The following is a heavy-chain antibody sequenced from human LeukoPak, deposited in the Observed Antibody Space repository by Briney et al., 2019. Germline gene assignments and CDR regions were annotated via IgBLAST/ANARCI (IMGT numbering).Heavy chain of an antibody. Sequence: GGSLRLSCAASGFTFSSYAMHWVRQAPGKGLEWVAVISYDGSNKYYADSVKGRFTISRDNSKNTLYLQMNSLRAEDTAVYYCAKFLNMGDYYYYYGMDVWGQGTTVTVS. CDR1: GFTFSSYA. V-gene: IGHV3-30*18. CDR2: ISYDGSNK. D-gene: IGHD3-16*01. J-gene: IGHJ6*02. CDR3: AKFLNMGDYYYYYGMDV.